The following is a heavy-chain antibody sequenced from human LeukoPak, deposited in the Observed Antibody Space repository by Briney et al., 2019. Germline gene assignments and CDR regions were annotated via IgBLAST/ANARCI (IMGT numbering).Heavy chain of an antibody. D-gene: IGHD4-17*01. CDR1: GFTFSNYV. CDR2: IWTSGGDI. J-gene: IGHJ4*02. Sequence: GGSLRLSCAASGFTFSNYVLIWVRQAPGKGLEWVSIIWTSGGDIHYADSMKGRFTISRDNSKNTMYLQMSSLRVEDTAIYYCAKARGRYDYGDYYFDYWGQGILVTVSS. V-gene: IGHV3-23*01. CDR3: AKARGRYDYGDYYFDY.